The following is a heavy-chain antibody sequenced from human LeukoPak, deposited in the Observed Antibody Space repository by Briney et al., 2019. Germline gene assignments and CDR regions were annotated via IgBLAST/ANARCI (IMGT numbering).Heavy chain of an antibody. CDR2: INHSGST. V-gene: IGHV4-34*01. CDR3: ARPPITADAFDI. J-gene: IGHJ3*02. D-gene: IGHD5-24*01. CDR1: GGSFSGYY. Sequence: SETLSLTCAVYGGSFSGYYWCWIRQPPGKGLEWIGEINHSGSTNYNPSLKSRVTISVDTSKNQFSLKLSSVTAADTAVYYCARPPITADAFDIWGQGTMVTVSS.